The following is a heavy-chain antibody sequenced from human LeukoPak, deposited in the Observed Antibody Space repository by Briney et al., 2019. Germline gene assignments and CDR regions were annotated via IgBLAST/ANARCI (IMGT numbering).Heavy chain of an antibody. CDR2: IIPIFGTA. CDR1: GGTFSSYA. J-gene: IGHJ4*02. CDR3: ARDRVGATTWLDY. D-gene: IGHD1-26*01. V-gene: IGHV1-69*05. Sequence: SVKVSCKASGGTFSSYAISWVRQAPGQGLEWMGGIIPIFGTANYAQKFQGRVTITTDESTSTAYMELSSLRSEDTAVYYCARDRVGATTWLDYWGQGTLVTVSS.